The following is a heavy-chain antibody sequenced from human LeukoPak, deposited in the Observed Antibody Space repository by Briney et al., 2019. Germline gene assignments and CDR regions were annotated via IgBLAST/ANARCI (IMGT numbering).Heavy chain of an antibody. CDR1: GFTFSSYE. J-gene: IGHJ4*02. CDR3: ARGGDYYGSGSQFVY. Sequence: GGSLRLSCAASGFTFSSYEMNWVRQAPGKGLEWVSYISSSGSTIYYADSVKGRFTISRDNAKNSLYLQMNSLRAEDTAVYYCARGGDYYGSGSQFVYWGQGTLVTVSS. V-gene: IGHV3-48*03. CDR2: ISSSGSTI. D-gene: IGHD3-10*01.